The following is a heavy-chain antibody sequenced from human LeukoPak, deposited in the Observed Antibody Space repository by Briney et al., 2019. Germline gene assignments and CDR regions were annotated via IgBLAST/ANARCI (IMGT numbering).Heavy chain of an antibody. D-gene: IGHD3-22*01. Sequence: GGSLRLSCAASGFTFSNYAMTWVRQAPGKGLEWVSGISGSGGSTYSADSVKGRFTISRDNAKNSLYLQMNSLRAEDTAVYYCARKKYYYESSDFGWFDLWGQGTLVAVSS. V-gene: IGHV3-23*01. J-gene: IGHJ5*02. CDR2: ISGSGGST. CDR1: GFTFSNYA. CDR3: ARKKYYYESSDFGWFDL.